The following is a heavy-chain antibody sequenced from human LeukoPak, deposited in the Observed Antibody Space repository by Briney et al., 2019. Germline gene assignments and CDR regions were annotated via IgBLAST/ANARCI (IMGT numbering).Heavy chain of an antibody. CDR3: VSESYTGSGSYAV. J-gene: IGHJ4*02. Sequence: GGTLTLRRVGSGFVVSDYYGHWGPQAPGKGRIGVSRLNTDRRNIDYAYSVKGPFTSSRDNANNTLNLGMKSLRAEARVVYYCVSESYTGSGSYAVWGQGMLVTVSS. CDR1: GFVVSDYY. V-gene: IGHV3-74*01. D-gene: IGHD3-10*01. CDR2: LNTDRRNI.